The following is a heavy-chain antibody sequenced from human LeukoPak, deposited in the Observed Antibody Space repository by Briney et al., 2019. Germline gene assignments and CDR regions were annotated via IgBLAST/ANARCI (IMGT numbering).Heavy chain of an antibody. CDR2: ISSSDSYI. Sequence: PGGSLRLFCAASDFTFSTYTMNCVRQAPGKGLEWVSSISSSDSYIYYADSVKGRFTISRDNAKNSLYLQMNSLRAEDTAVYYCAGDNYYYDSSGVYYYYYMDVWGNGTTVTVSS. D-gene: IGHD3-22*01. J-gene: IGHJ6*03. CDR1: DFTFSTYT. CDR3: AGDNYYYDSSGVYYYYYMDV. V-gene: IGHV3-21*01.